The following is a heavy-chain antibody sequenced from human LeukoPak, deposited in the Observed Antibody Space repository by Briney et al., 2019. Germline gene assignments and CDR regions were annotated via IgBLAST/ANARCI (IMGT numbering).Heavy chain of an antibody. CDR3: QTMVTGQRN. D-gene: IGHD4-17*01. J-gene: IGHJ4*02. CDR2: ISNNGAGT. CDR1: GFTFSSCA. Sequence: PGGSLRLSCSASGFTFSSCAMHWVRQAPGKGLEYVSTISNNGAGTYYADSVKGRFTISRDNSKNTLYLQMSSLRTEDTAVYYCQTMVTGQRNWGQGTLVTVSS. V-gene: IGHV3-64D*06.